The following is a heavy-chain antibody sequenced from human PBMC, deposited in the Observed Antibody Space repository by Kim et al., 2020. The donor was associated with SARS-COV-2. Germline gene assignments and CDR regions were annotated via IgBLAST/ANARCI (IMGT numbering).Heavy chain of an antibody. CDR1: GFTVSSNY. CDR2: IYSGGST. D-gene: IGHD2-15*01. CDR3: ASSPEGYCSGGSCYENWFDP. Sequence: GGSLRLSCAASGFTVSSNYMSWVRQAPGKGLEWVSVIYSGGSTYYADSVKGRFTISRDNSKNTLYLQMNSLRAEDTAVYYCASSPEGYCSGGSCYENWFDPWGQGTLVTVSS. V-gene: IGHV3-66*01. J-gene: IGHJ5*02.